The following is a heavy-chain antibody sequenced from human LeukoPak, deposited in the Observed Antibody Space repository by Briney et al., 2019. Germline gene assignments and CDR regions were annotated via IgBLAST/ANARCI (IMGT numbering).Heavy chain of an antibody. V-gene: IGHV1-18*01. D-gene: IGHD3-22*01. Sequence: ASVKVSCKASGYTFTSYGISWVRQARGQGLEWMGWISAYNGNTNYAQKLQGRVTMTTDTSTSTAYMELRSLRSDDTAVYYCARDRLEAYYYDSSGYYRSDGGLGYWGQGTLVTVSS. CDR2: ISAYNGNT. CDR1: GYTFTSYG. CDR3: ARDRLEAYYYDSSGYYRSDGGLGY. J-gene: IGHJ4*02.